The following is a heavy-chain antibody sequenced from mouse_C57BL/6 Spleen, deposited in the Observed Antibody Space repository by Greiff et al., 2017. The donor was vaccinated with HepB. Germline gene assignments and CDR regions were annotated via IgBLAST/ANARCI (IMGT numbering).Heavy chain of an antibody. D-gene: IGHD2-4*01. CDR3: ARKGIYDYDGAYFDY. V-gene: IGHV1-52*01. Sequence: QVQLQQPGAELVRPGSSVKLSCKASGYTFTSYWMHWVKQSPIQGLEWIGNIDPSDSETHYNQKFKDKATLTVDKSSSTAYMQLSSLTSEDSAVYYCARKGIYDYDGAYFDYWGQGTTLTVSS. CDR1: GYTFTSYW. J-gene: IGHJ2*01. CDR2: IDPSDSET.